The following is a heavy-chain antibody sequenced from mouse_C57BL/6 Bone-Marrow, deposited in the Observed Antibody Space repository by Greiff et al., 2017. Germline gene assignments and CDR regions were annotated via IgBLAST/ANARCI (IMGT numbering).Heavy chain of an antibody. D-gene: IGHD2-10*02. V-gene: IGHV2-2*01. CDR2: IWRGGST. Sequence: VQRVESGPGLVQPSPSLSITCTASGFSLTSYGVHWVRQSPGKGLEWLGVIWRGGSTDSYAPFISRLSICKDNSKSQVFFKMNSLQDDDAAIYYCARNGYGNYVAYWGQGTLVTVSA. CDR3: ARNGYGNYVAY. J-gene: IGHJ3*01. CDR1: GFSLTSYG.